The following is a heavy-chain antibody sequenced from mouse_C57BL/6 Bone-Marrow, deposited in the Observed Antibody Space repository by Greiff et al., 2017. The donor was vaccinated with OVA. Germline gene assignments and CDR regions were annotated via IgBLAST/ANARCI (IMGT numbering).Heavy chain of an antibody. J-gene: IGHJ3*01. D-gene: IGHD2-4*01. CDR3: ARQGIYYDSFAY. V-gene: IGHV5-15*01. Sequence: EVQLVESGGGLVQPGGSLKLSCAASGFTFSDYGMAWVRQAPRKGPEWVAFISNLAYSIYYADTVTGRFTISRENATNTLYLEMSSLRSEDTAMYYCARQGIYYDSFAYWGQGTLVTVSA. CDR1: GFTFSDYG. CDR2: ISNLAYSI.